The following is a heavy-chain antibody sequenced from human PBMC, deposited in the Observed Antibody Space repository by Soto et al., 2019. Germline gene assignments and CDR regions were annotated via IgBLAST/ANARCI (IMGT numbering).Heavy chain of an antibody. CDR2: ISGNGGNT. Sequence: GGSLRLSCAASGFTFSSYAMSWVRQAPGKGLEWVSAISGNGGNTYYADSVKGRFTISRDNSKNTLYLQMNSLRAEDTAIYYCAKAFKLYYYYYMDGWGKGTTVTVSS. J-gene: IGHJ6*03. CDR1: GFTFSSYA. V-gene: IGHV3-23*01. CDR3: AKAFKLYYYYYMDG.